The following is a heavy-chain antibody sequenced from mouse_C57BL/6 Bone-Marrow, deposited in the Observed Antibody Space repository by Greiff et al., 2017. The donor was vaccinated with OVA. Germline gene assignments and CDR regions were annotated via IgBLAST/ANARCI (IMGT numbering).Heavy chain of an antibody. D-gene: IGHD1-1*01. J-gene: IGHJ1*03. CDR2: IYPGSGST. Sequence: QVQLKQPGAELVKPGASVKMSCKASGYTFTSYWITWVKQRPGQGLEWIGDIYPGSGSTNYNEKFKSKATLTVDTSSSTAYMQLSSLTSEDSAVYYCANHYYGSSYVRYFDVWGTGTTVTVSS. CDR3: ANHYYGSSYVRYFDV. V-gene: IGHV1-55*01. CDR1: GYTFTSYW.